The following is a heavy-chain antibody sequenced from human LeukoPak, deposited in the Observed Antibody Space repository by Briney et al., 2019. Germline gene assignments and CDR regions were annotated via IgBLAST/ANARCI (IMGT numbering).Heavy chain of an antibody. CDR1: GYTFSSYD. CDR2: MNPNSGNT. Sequence: ASVTVSCKASGYTFSSYDVNWVRQATGQGLEWMGWMNPNSGNTGYSQKFQGRVTMTSYSSISTAYMELSSLTSEDTAVYYCSTYNYDSFGDRSPRFWGQGTLVTVSS. V-gene: IGHV1-8*01. J-gene: IGHJ4*02. CDR3: STYNYDSFGDRSPRF. D-gene: IGHD3-22*01.